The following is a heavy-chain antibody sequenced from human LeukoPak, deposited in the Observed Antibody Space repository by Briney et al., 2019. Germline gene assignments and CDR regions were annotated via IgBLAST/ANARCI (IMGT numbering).Heavy chain of an antibody. CDR2: IYYSGST. CDR3: ARGRGGLIVGATGAPWFDP. CDR1: GGSISSGDYY. D-gene: IGHD1-26*01. Sequence: SETLSLTCTVSGGSISSGDYYWRWIRQPPGKGLEWIGYIYYSGSTYYNPSLKSRVTISVDTSKNQFSLKLSSVTAADTAVYYCARGRGGLIVGATGAPWFDPWGQGTLVTVSS. J-gene: IGHJ5*02. V-gene: IGHV4-30-4*08.